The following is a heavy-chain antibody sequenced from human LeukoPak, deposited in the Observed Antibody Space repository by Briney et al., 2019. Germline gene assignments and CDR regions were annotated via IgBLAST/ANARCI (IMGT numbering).Heavy chain of an antibody. CDR2: ISRDSTYK. CDR1: GFTFSTFN. Sequence: GGSLRLSCGASGFTFSTFNMNWVRQAPGKGLEWVSFISRDSTYKYYADSVKGRFTISRDDANNTLYLQMNSLRAEDTAVYYCARPSSGNYARSESWGQGTLVTVSS. V-gene: IGHV3-21*05. J-gene: IGHJ5*02. D-gene: IGHD1-26*01. CDR3: ARPSSGNYARSES.